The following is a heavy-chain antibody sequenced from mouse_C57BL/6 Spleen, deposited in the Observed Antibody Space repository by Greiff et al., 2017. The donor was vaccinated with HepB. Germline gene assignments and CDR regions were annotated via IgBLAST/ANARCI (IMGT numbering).Heavy chain of an antibody. CDR1: GYTFTSYT. D-gene: IGHD1-3*01. J-gene: IGHJ2*01. Sequence: VQLQQSGAELARPGASVKMSCKASGYTFTSYTMHWVKQRPGQGLEWIGYINPSSGYTKYNQKFKDKATLTADKSSSTAYMQLSSLKSEDSAVYYCAREVGGGYFDYWGQGTTLTVSS. V-gene: IGHV1-4*01. CDR2: INPSSGYT. CDR3: AREVGGGYFDY.